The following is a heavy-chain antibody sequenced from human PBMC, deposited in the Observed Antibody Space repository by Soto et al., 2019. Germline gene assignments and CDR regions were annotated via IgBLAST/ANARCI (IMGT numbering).Heavy chain of an antibody. Sequence: QVQLQESGPGLVKPSETLSLTCAVSGDSISSYYCMWIRQPPGKGLESIGYLYYGRSANYNPSLTSRVNLSVDTSTNQCSMTMSSMTAADTAVYYCALRRLAVVLEYWGQGTLVTVSS. CDR1: GDSISSYY. CDR3: ALRRLAVVLEY. D-gene: IGHD1-1*01. V-gene: IGHV4-59*01. CDR2: LYYGRSA. J-gene: IGHJ4*02.